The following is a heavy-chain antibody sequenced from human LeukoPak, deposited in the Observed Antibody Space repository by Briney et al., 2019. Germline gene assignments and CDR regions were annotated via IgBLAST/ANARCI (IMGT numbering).Heavy chain of an antibody. CDR3: ARDSSGWGFDP. CDR1: GYTFTSYD. D-gene: IGHD6-19*01. Sequence: ASVKVSCKASGYTFTSYDINWVRQATGQGLEWMGWVNPNSGNTGYAQKFQGRVTMTRNTSISTAYMELSSLSSEDTAVYYCARDSSGWGFDPWGQGTLVTVSS. V-gene: IGHV1-8*01. J-gene: IGHJ5*02. CDR2: VNPNSGNT.